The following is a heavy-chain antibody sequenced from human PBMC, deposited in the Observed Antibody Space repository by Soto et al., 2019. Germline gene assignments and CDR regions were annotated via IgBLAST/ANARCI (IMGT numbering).Heavy chain of an antibody. CDR3: AGLRGYAGSPIDY. J-gene: IGHJ4*02. CDR1: GGSIISGY. CDR2: ISYSGNT. Sequence: PSETLSLTCTVSGGSIISGYWSWIRQPPGKGLEWIGYISYSGNTNYNPSLKSRVTMSVDTPKNQFSLRLSSVTTADTAVYYCAGLRGYAGSPIDYWGQGTLVTV. D-gene: IGHD2-15*01. V-gene: IGHV4-59*01.